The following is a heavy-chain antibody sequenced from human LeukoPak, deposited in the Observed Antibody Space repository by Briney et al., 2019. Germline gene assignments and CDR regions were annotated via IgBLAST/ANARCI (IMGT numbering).Heavy chain of an antibody. CDR1: GFTFSGSA. V-gene: IGHV3-73*01. D-gene: IGHD3-10*01. CDR3: TRRTLCGSGNIDAFDI. Sequence: PGGSLRLSCAASGFTFSGSAMHWVRQASGKGLEWVGRIRSKANNYATAYAASVKGRFTISRDDSRNTAYLQMNSLKTEDTAVYYCTRRTLCGSGNIDAFDIWGQGTMVTVSS. J-gene: IGHJ3*02. CDR2: IRSKANNYAT.